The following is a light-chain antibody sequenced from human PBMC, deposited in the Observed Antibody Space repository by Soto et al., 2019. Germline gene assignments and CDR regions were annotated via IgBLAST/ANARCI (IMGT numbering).Light chain of an antibody. V-gene: IGKV3-20*01. CDR2: GTS. J-gene: IGKJ3*01. CDR3: QHDGSPFT. Sequence: EVVLTQSPGTLSLYPGERATLSCRASQSINNHFLAWYQQKRGQAPGLLIYGTSNRATGIPDRFSGSGSGTDFTLAISRLEPEDFAVYYCQHDGSPFTFGPGTKVDIK. CDR1: QSINNHF.